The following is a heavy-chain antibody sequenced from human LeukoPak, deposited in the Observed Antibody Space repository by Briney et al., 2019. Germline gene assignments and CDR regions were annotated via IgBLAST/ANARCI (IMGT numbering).Heavy chain of an antibody. Sequence: GGSLRLSCAASGFTFDDYGMSWVRQPPGKGLEWVANIKQDGSEKYYVDSVKGRFTISRDNAKNSLYLQMNSLRAEDTAVYYCARGGIVLRFLEWFDYWGQGTLVTVSS. CDR1: GFTFDDYG. V-gene: IGHV3-7*01. CDR3: ARGGIVLRFLEWFDY. J-gene: IGHJ4*02. D-gene: IGHD3-3*01. CDR2: IKQDGSEK.